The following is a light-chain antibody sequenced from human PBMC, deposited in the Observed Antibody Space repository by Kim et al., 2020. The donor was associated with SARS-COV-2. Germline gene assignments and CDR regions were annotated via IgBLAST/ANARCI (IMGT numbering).Light chain of an antibody. Sequence: SITISCTGTSSDVGSYNYVSWYQQHPGKAPKLMIYAVSNRPSGVSNRFSGSKSGNTASLTISGLQAEDDADYYCSSYTRSSTNYVFGTGTKVTVL. J-gene: IGLJ1*01. CDR2: AVS. V-gene: IGLV2-14*03. CDR1: SSDVGSYNY. CDR3: SSYTRSSTNYV.